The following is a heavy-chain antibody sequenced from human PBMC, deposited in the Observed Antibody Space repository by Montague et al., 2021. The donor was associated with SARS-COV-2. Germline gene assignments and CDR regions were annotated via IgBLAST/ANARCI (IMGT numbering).Heavy chain of an antibody. J-gene: IGHJ5*02. CDR3: AHRPSIAAAGTFRFDP. V-gene: IGHV2-5*02. Sequence: PALVKPTQTLTLTCTFSGFSLSTSGVGVGWIRQPPGKALEWLALIYWDDDKRYSPSLKSRLTITKDTPKNQVVLTMTNMDPVDTATYYCAHRPSIAAAGTFRFDPWGQGTLVTVSS. CDR2: IYWDDDK. D-gene: IGHD6-13*01. CDR1: GFSLSTSGVG.